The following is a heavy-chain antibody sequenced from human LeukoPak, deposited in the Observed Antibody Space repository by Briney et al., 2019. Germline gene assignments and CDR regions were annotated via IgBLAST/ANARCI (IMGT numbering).Heavy chain of an antibody. J-gene: IGHJ4*02. CDR3: AREDGSGSSFDY. CDR2: IYSGGST. D-gene: IGHD3-10*01. Sequence: GGSLRLSCAASGFTVSSNYMSWVRQAPGKGLEWVSVIYSGGSTYYADSVKGRFTISGDNSKNTLYLQMNSLRAEDTAVYYCAREDGSGSSFDYWGQGTLVTVSS. CDR1: GFTVSSNY. V-gene: IGHV3-53*01.